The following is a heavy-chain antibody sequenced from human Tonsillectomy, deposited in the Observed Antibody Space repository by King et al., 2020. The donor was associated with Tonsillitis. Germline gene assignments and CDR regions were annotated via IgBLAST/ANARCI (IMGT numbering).Heavy chain of an antibody. Sequence: QLQESGPGLVKPSETLSLICTVSGGSITSNYWSWIRQPPGKGLEWIGFVFYSGNTDYNPSLKSRVTISLDTSKNQVSLRLTSVTAADTAVYYCARHDGEYSGYDIYFDLWGQGTLVTVSS. D-gene: IGHD5-12*01. J-gene: IGHJ4*02. CDR2: VFYSGNT. CDR1: GGSITSNY. CDR3: ARHDGEYSGYDIYFDL. V-gene: IGHV4-59*08.